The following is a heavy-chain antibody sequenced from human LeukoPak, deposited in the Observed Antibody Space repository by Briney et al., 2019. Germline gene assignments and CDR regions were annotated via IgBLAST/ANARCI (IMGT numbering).Heavy chain of an antibody. CDR2: INPNSGGT. D-gene: IGHD1-26*01. V-gene: IGHV1-2*02. CDR1: GYTFTGYY. Sequence: ASVKVSCKASGYTFTGYYMHWVRQAPGQGLEWMGWINPNSGGTNYAQKFQGRVTMTRDTSISTAYMELSRLRSDDTAVYYCARDGVGATHWFDPWGQGTLVTVSS. CDR3: ARDGVGATHWFDP. J-gene: IGHJ5*02.